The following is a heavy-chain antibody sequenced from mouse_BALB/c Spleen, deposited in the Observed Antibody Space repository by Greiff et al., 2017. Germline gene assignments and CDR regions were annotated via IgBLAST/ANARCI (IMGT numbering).Heavy chain of an antibody. CDR2: ISNGGGST. V-gene: IGHV5-12-2*01. J-gene: IGHJ4*01. CDR3: ARHLMTTRVYYAMDY. D-gene: IGHD2-4*01. CDR1: GFTFSSYT. Sequence: EVQLQESGGGLVQPGGSLKLSCAASGFTFSSYTMSWVRQTPEKRLEWVAYISNGGGSTYYPDTVKGRFTIPRDNAKNTLSLQMSSLKSEDTAMYYCARHLMTTRVYYAMDYWGQGTSVTVSS.